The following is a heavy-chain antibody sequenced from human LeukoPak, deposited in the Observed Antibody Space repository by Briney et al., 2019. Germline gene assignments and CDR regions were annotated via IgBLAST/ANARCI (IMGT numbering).Heavy chain of an antibody. CDR3: ARPRTSHLGGDAFDI. CDR1: GGSISSSSYY. CDR2: IYYSGST. Sequence: KTSETLSLTCTVSGGSISSSSYYWGWIRQPPGKGLEWIGYIYYSGSTNYNPSLKSRVTISVDTSKNQFSLKLSSVTAADTAVYYCARPRTSHLGGDAFDIWGQGTMVTVSS. D-gene: IGHD2-2*01. V-gene: IGHV4-61*05. J-gene: IGHJ3*02.